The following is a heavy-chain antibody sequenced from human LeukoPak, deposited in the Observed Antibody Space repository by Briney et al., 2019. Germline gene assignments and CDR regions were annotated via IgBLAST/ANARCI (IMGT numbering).Heavy chain of an antibody. J-gene: IGHJ4*02. CDR2: ISYDGSNK. V-gene: IGHV3-30*18. D-gene: IGHD3-22*01. Sequence: GGSLRLSCAASGFTFSSYGMHWVRQAPGKGLEWVAVISYDGSNKYYADSVKGRFTISRDNSKNTLYLQMNSLRAEDTAVYYCAKDAYYYDSSGYYDYWGQGTLVTVSS. CDR3: AKDAYYYDSSGYYDY. CDR1: GFTFSSYG.